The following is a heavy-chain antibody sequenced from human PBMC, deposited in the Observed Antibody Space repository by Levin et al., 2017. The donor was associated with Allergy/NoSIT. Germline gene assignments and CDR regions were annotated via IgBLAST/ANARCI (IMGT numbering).Heavy chain of an antibody. CDR1: GGSFSGYY. V-gene: IGHV4-34*01. CDR2: INHGGGT. J-gene: IGHJ4*02. Sequence: PSETLSLTCAVSGGSFSGYYWTWIRQSPGKGLEWIGEINHGGGTIYSSSLRSRVTISLDTAKNQFSLKLNSVTAADTAVYYCARGTKPPMRFLEWSSNYFDYWGQGTLVTVSS. CDR3: ARGTKPPMRFLEWSSNYFDY. D-gene: IGHD3-3*01.